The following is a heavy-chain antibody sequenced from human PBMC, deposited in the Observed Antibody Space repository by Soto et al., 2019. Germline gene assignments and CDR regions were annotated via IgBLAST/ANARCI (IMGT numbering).Heavy chain of an antibody. J-gene: IGHJ6*03. V-gene: IGHV3-23*01. CDR1: GFTFSSHA. CDR2: ITASGDDT. CDR3: AKDGHSVKWYYYMDV. D-gene: IGHD2-8*01. Sequence: EVQLLESGGGLVQPGGSLRLSCAASGFTFSSHAMTWVRQVPGKGLEWVSTITASGDDTFYADSVKGRFTISRDNSENTLFLQMSSLRAADTAAYYCAKDGHSVKWYYYMDVWGKGTTVTVSS.